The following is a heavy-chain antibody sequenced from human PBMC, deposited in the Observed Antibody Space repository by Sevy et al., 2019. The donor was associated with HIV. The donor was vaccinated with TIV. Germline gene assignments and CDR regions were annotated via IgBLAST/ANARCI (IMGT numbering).Heavy chain of an antibody. V-gene: IGHV3-20*04. D-gene: IGHD3-22*01. CDR2: INWNGGSI. J-gene: IGHJ5*02. Sequence: GGSLRLSCAASGFTFDDYGMSWVRQAPGKGLEWVSGINWNGGSISYADSVRGRFTISRDNAKNSLYLQMNSLRAEDTAFYYCAMSGDDSSGFYYWWFDPWGQGTLVTVSS. CDR3: AMSGDDSSGFYYWWFDP. CDR1: GFTFDDYG.